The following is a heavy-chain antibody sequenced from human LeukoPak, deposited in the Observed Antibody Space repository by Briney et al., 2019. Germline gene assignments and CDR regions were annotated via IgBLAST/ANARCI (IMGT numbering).Heavy chain of an antibody. CDR2: ISYVGSNK. Sequence: GGSLRLSCAASGFTFSSYGMHWVRQAPGKGLEWVAVISYVGSNKYNGDSVKGRFTISKDNSKNTLYLQMNRLRAEDTAVYYCAKSDTLWFGDPGRDAFDIWGQGTMVTVSS. CDR3: AKSDTLWFGDPGRDAFDI. V-gene: IGHV3-30*18. D-gene: IGHD3-10*01. CDR1: GFTFSSYG. J-gene: IGHJ3*02.